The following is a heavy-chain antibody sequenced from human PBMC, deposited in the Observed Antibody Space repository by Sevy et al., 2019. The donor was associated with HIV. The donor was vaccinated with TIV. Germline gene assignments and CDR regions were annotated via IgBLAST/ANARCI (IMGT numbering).Heavy chain of an antibody. CDR2: INTSGST. Sequence: SETLSLTCTVSGDSFSSYFRAWIRQPAGKGLEWIGRINTSGSTNYNPSLKSGVTMSVDTSKGQFSLKVTSLTAADTAIYFCARSNWVTATNGFSKSYYFDYWGQGSLVTVSS. D-gene: IGHD7-27*01. J-gene: IGHJ4*02. CDR1: GDSFSSYF. CDR3: ARSNWVTATNGFSKSYYFDY. V-gene: IGHV4-4*07.